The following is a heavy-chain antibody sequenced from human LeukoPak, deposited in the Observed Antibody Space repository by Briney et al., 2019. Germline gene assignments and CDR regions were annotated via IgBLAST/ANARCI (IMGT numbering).Heavy chain of an antibody. CDR3: ARPRDSSSWYRGGNWFDP. V-gene: IGHV4-39*01. CDR1: GGSISSSSYH. J-gene: IGHJ5*02. Sequence: SETLSLTCTVSGGSISSSSYHWGWIRQPPGKGLEWIGSIYYSGSTYYNPSLKSRVTISVDTSKNQFSLKLSSVTAADTAVYYCARPRDSSSWYRGGNWFDPWGQGTLVTVSS. D-gene: IGHD6-13*01. CDR2: IYYSGST.